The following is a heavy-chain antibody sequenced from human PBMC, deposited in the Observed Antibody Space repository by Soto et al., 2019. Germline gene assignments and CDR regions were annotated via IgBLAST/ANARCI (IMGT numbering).Heavy chain of an antibody. CDR2: ITGSGGGP. CDR1: GFTFSSYA. CDR3: AKFFVALAFQFDY. J-gene: IGHJ4*02. Sequence: GGSLRLSCTASGFTFSSYAMAWVRQAPGKGLEWVSSITGSGGGPYYADSVKGRFTISRDNAKNTLYLQMNNLRADDTAVYYCAKFFVALAFQFDYWGQGTLVTVSS. V-gene: IGHV3-23*01. D-gene: IGHD2-15*01.